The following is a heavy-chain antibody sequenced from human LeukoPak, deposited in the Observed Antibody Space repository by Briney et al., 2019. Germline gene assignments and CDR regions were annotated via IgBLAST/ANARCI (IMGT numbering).Heavy chain of an antibody. V-gene: IGHV4-38-2*02. Sequence: PSETLSLTCTVSGYSISSGYYWGWIRQPPGQGLEWIGSIYHSGSTYYNPSLKSRVTISVDTSKNQFSLQLSSVTAADTAVYYCARSYYGDNWFDPWGQGTLVTVSS. J-gene: IGHJ5*02. D-gene: IGHD3-10*01. CDR2: IYHSGST. CDR1: GYSISSGYY. CDR3: ARSYYGDNWFDP.